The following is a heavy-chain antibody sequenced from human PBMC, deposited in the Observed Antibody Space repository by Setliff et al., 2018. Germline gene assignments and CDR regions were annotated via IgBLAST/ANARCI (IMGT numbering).Heavy chain of an antibody. V-gene: IGHV4-39*01. Sequence: SETLSLTCTLSGDSISRSTYYWGWIRQSPGKGLDWIGTVDRSGNTFYNPSLRSRVTISVDTSKNQISLKVNSVTAADTAVYYCASQPGVPQIDGFDIWGQGTMVTVSS. J-gene: IGHJ3*02. CDR3: ASQPGVPQIDGFDI. CDR2: VDRSGNT. CDR1: GDSISRSTYY.